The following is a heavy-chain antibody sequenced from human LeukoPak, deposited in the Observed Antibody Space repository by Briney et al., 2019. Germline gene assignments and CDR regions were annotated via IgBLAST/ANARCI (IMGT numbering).Heavy chain of an antibody. CDR1: GGSINNYY. V-gene: IGHV4-39*01. Sequence: SETLSLTCTVSGGSINNYYWGWIRQPPGKGLEWIASVSYSGSTNYNPSLKSRVAISVDTSKNEFSLKVNSVTAADTAVYFCARRGVERLLFPWGQGTLVTVSS. CDR3: ARRGVERLLFP. J-gene: IGHJ5*02. CDR2: VSYSGST. D-gene: IGHD1-1*01.